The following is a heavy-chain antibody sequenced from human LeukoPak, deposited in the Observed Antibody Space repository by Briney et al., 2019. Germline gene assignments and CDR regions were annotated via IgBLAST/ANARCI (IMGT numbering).Heavy chain of an antibody. CDR1: GGSFSGYY. J-gene: IGHJ4*02. D-gene: IGHD2-2*03. CDR2: INHSGST. V-gene: IGHV4-34*01. Sequence: PSETLSLTCAVYGGSFSGYYWRWIRQPPGKGLEWIGEINHSGSTNYNPSLKSRVTISVDTSKNQFSLKLSSVTAADTAVYYCARGSISGYCSSTSCCKSLQVFDYWGQGTLVTVSS. CDR3: ARGSISGYCSSTSCCKSLQVFDY.